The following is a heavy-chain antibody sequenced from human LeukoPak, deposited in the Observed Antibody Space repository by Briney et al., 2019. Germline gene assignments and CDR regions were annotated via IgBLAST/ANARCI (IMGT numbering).Heavy chain of an antibody. CDR2: VHYDGSN. D-gene: IGHD2-8*02. CDR3: ARHYCTGGPCYLDY. Sequence: SETLSLTCTVSGGSVSSSSYYWAWIRQPPGKGLEWIGTVHYDGSNYYDTSLKSRLTISVDMSKHQLSLKLSFVTAADTAVYYCARHYCTGGPCYLDYWGQGTLVTVSS. J-gene: IGHJ4*02. V-gene: IGHV4-39*01. CDR1: GGSVSSSSYY.